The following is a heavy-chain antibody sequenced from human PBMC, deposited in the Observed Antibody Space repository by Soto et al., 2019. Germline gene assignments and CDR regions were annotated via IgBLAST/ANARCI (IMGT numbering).Heavy chain of an antibody. Sequence: QPGGSLRLSCAVSGFTFSAYWMHWVRQVPGKGLTWVSRISDDGSTATYADSVKGRFVISRDNAKNSLYLEMNTLRVDDSGLYYCAKDGVNWGWGGHGMDVWGQGTTVTVSS. CDR2: ISDDGSTA. CDR3: AKDGVNWGWGGHGMDV. D-gene: IGHD7-27*01. CDR1: GFTFSAYW. J-gene: IGHJ6*02. V-gene: IGHV3-74*01.